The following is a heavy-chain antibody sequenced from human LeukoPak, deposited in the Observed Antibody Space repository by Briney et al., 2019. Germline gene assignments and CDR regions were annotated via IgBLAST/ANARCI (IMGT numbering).Heavy chain of an antibody. CDR2: ISSSGSTI. J-gene: IGHJ6*02. D-gene: IGHD3-9*01. CDR1: GFTFGSYE. CDR3: ARENILTGYYNGMDV. Sequence: GGSLRLSCAASGFTFGSYEMNWVRQAPGKGLEWVSYISSSGSTIHYADSVKGRFTISRDNAKNSLYLQMNSLRAEDTAVYYCARENILTGYYNGMDVWGQGTTVTVSS. V-gene: IGHV3-48*03.